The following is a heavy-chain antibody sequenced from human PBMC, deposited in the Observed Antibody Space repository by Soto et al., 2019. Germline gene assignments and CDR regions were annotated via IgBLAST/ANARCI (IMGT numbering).Heavy chain of an antibody. CDR2: IGGSVENT. CDR3: ARGGHSRGWGFDY. Sequence: GGSLRLSCAAYGFTFSNYALSWVRQAPGKGLEWVSTIGGSVENTFYADSVKGRFTISRDNPKSTLYLQMNNLRAEDTAVYYCARGGHSRGWGFDYWGQGSLVTVSS. CDR1: GFTFSNYA. J-gene: IGHJ4*02. D-gene: IGHD6-19*01. V-gene: IGHV3-23*01.